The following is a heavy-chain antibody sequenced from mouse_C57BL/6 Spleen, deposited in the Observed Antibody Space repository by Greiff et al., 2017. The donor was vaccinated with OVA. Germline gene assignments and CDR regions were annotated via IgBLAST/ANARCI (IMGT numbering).Heavy chain of an antibody. CDR2: IDPEDGET. Sequence: VQLQQSGAELVKPGASVTLSCTASGFNIKDYYMHWVKQRTEQGLEWIGRIDPEDGETKYAPKFQGKATITADTSSNTAYLQLSSLTSEDTAVYYCARSAYYSNEYWGQGTTLTVSS. J-gene: IGHJ2*01. CDR3: ARSAYYSNEY. V-gene: IGHV14-2*01. D-gene: IGHD2-5*01. CDR1: GFNIKDYY.